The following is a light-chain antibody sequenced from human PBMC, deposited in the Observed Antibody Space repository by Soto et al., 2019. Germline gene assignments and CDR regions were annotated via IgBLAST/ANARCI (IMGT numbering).Light chain of an antibody. CDR2: AVS. CDR3: KQSSACPLT. Sequence: DIQMTQSPSSVSASVGDRVTITCRASQGINNWLAWYQQKPGKAPELLIYAVSYLQSGVPSRFSGSGSGTDFTLTISSLQPEDFATYFFKQSSACPLTFGGWTKVEIK. CDR1: QGINNW. V-gene: IGKV1-12*01. J-gene: IGKJ4*01.